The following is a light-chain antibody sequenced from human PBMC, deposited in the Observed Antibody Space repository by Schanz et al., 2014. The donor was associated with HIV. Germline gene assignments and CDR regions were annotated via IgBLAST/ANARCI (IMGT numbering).Light chain of an antibody. CDR2: DVG. V-gene: IGLV2-11*01. Sequence: QSALTQPRSVSGSPGQSITISCTGTSRDIGAFNFVSWYQHPPGKAPKVIIYDVGKRPSGVPDRFSGSKSGNAASLTISGLQAEDEADYYCCSYAGSSTHVVFGGGTKLTVL. CDR3: CSYAGSSTHVV. CDR1: SRDIGAFNF. J-gene: IGLJ2*01.